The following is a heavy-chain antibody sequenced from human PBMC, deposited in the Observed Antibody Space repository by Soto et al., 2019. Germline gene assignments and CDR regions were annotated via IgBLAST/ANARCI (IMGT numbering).Heavy chain of an antibody. CDR3: ARWVYGDYVRNDAFYI. J-gene: IGHJ3*02. CDR2: IIPILGIA. Sequence: QVQLVQSGAEVKKPGSSVKVSCKASGGTFSSYTISWVRQAPGQGLEWMGRIIPILGIANYAQKFQGRVTITADKSTSPAYMELSSLRSEDTAVYYCARWVYGDYVRNDAFYIWGQGTMVTVSS. D-gene: IGHD4-17*01. CDR1: GGTFSSYT. V-gene: IGHV1-69*02.